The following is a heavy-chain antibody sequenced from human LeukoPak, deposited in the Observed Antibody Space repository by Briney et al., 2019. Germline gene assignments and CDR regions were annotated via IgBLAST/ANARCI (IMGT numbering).Heavy chain of an antibody. D-gene: IGHD3-22*01. J-gene: IGHJ2*01. Sequence: KPSETLSLTCTVSGGSISSYYWTWLRQPPGKGLEWIGYIYYSGSTNYNPSLKSRVTISVDTSKNQFSLKLSSVTAADTAVYYCARGDSTPSYYALSYWYFDLWGRGTLVTVSS. V-gene: IGHV4-59*01. CDR2: IYYSGST. CDR3: ARGDSTPSYYALSYWYFDL. CDR1: GGSISSYY.